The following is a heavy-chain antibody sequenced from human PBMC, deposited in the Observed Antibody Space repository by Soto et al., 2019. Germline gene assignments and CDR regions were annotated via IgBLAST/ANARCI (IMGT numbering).Heavy chain of an antibody. Sequence: GGSLRLSCAASGFTFSSYAMSWVRQAPGKGLEWVSAISGSGGSTYYADSVKGRFTISRDNSKNTLYLQMNSLRAEDTAVYYCAKGSAPYDFWSGYSNWGQGTLVTVSS. J-gene: IGHJ4*02. CDR2: ISGSGGST. V-gene: IGHV3-23*01. CDR1: GFTFSSYA. D-gene: IGHD3-3*01. CDR3: AKGSAPYDFWSGYSN.